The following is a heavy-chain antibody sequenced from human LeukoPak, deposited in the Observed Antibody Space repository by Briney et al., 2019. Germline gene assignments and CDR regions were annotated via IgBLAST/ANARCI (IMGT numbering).Heavy chain of an antibody. D-gene: IGHD3-10*01. J-gene: IGHJ4*02. V-gene: IGHV4-59*08. Sequence: PPETLSLTCTVSGGSISSYYWNWIRQPPGKGLECIGYIYYSGSTDYNPSLKTRLSMLVETSKNQFSLKLSSVTATDTAVYYCARHRLLWFGESNSRFDYWGQGSLVTVSS. CDR3: ARHRLLWFGESNSRFDY. CDR2: IYYSGST. CDR1: GGSISSYY.